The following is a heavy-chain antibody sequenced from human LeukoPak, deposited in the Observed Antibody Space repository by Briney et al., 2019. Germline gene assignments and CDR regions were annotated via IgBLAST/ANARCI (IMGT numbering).Heavy chain of an antibody. Sequence: SETLSLTCTVTGDSISSSSYYWAWIRQPPGKGLEWIGNIYNSGITYYNPSLKSRVAISVDTSKNQFSLKLSSVTAADTSVYYCARHNRIGYCDSTSCIFNWFDPWGRGTLVTVSS. J-gene: IGHJ5*02. CDR2: IYNSGIT. CDR3: ARHNRIGYCDSTSCIFNWFDP. V-gene: IGHV4-39*01. CDR1: GDSISSSSYY. D-gene: IGHD2-2*01.